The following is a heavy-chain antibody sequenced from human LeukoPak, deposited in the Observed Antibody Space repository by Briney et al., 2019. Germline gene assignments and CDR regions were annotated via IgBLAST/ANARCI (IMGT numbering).Heavy chain of an antibody. V-gene: IGHV4-61*08. J-gene: IGHJ3*02. CDR3: ARDRRGYDYVWGSYRFDAFDI. D-gene: IGHD3-16*02. CDR1: GGSISSGGYY. Sequence: PSETLSLTCTVSGGSISSGGYYWSWIRQPPGKGLEWIGYIYHSGSTNYNPSLKSRVTISVDTSKNQFSLKLSSVTAADTAVYYCARDRRGYDYVWGSYRFDAFDIWGQGTMVTVSS. CDR2: IYHSGST.